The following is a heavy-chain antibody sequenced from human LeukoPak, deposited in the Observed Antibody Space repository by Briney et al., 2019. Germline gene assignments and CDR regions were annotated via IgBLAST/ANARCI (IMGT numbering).Heavy chain of an antibody. CDR3: AKDRANWAIDD. CDR2: IGGDGIA. J-gene: IGHJ4*02. Sequence: GESLRLSCVASGFTFTDHPLNWVRQAPGKGLEWISYIGGDGIAFYADSVKGRFTASKDDARKSMYLQMNSLRVEDTAVYYCAKDRANWAIDDWGQGTQVTVSS. V-gene: IGHV3-69-1*01. CDR1: GFTFTDHP. D-gene: IGHD3-16*01.